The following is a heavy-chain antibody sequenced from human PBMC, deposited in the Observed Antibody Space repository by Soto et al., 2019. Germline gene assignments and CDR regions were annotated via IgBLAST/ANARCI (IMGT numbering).Heavy chain of an antibody. CDR3: GRVKAVAGYYFDS. CDR2: IYSSGTT. V-gene: IGHV3-53*01. Sequence: SLRLSCAASGFTVSFNYMSWVRQAPGKGLEWVSVIYSSGTTYYADSVKGRFTISRDNSKNTLYLQMNSLRADDTAVYYCGRVKAVAGYYFDSWGQGALVTVSS. CDR1: GFTVSFNY. D-gene: IGHD6-19*01. J-gene: IGHJ4*02.